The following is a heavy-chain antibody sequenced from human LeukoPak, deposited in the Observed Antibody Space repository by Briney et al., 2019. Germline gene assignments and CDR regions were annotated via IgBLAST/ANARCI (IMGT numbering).Heavy chain of an antibody. D-gene: IGHD6-13*01. V-gene: IGHV4-38-2*02. CDR1: TYSVSSDYY. CDR2: IYHDGST. CDR3: ARTKQLVPYYYYYMDV. J-gene: IGHJ6*03. Sequence: SETLSLTCTVSTYSVSSDYYWGWIRQPPGKGLEWIGNIYHDGSTYYSPSLKSRVTISVDTSKNQFLLKLSSVTAADTAVYYCARTKQLVPYYYYYMDVWGKGTTVTVSS.